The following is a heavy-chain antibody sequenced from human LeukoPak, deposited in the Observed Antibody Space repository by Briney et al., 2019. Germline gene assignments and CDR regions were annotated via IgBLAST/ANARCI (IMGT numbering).Heavy chain of an antibody. Sequence: GASVKVSCKASGYTFTSYYIHWVRQAPGQGLEWMGIINPSGGGTSSAQKFQGRVTMTRDTSTSTVYMELSSLRSEDTAVYYCARDSLRDRGPFDMWGQGTRVTASS. CDR2: INPSGGGT. V-gene: IGHV1-46*01. J-gene: IGHJ3*02. CDR1: GYTFTSYY. D-gene: IGHD1-14*01. CDR3: ARDSLRDRGPFDM.